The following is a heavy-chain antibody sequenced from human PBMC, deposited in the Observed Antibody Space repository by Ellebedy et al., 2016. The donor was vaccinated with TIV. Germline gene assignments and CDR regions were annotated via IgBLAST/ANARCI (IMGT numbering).Heavy chain of an antibody. V-gene: IGHV3-48*03. CDR1: GFTFRSHE. CDR2: ISGSASTW. CDR3: ARVGLMGRRAGDWLDS. Sequence: PGGSLRLSFAASGFTFRSHEMTWVRQAPGKGLEWVSHISGSASTWYYADSVKGRFTISRDNTKNSLYLQMDSLRVEYTAVYYCARVGLMGRRAGDWLDSWGQGTLVIVSS. J-gene: IGHJ5*01. D-gene: IGHD1-1*01.